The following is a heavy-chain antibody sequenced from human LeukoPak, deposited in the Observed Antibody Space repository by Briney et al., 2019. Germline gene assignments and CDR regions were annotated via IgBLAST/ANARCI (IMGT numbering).Heavy chain of an antibody. CDR3: AKDTSIGRYCTNGVCSPFDY. V-gene: IGHV3-23*01. CDR2: ISDTGGTT. Sequence: GGSLRLSCAVSGFTLSSYAMSGVRQAPGKGLEGVAAISDTGGTTHLADSAQGRFTTSRDNSRSTLYLQMNSLRAEETALYYCAKDTSIGRYCTNGVCSPFDYWGQGTLVTVSS. D-gene: IGHD2-8*01. J-gene: IGHJ4*02. CDR1: GFTLSSYA.